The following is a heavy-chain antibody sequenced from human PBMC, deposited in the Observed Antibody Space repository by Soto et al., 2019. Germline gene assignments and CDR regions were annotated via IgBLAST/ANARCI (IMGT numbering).Heavy chain of an antibody. CDR2: ISYDGSNK. J-gene: IGHJ4*02. CDR1: GFTFSSYG. D-gene: IGHD5-12*01. Sequence: QVQLVESGGGVVQPGRSLRLSCAASGFTFSSYGMHWVRQAPGKGLEWVAVISYDGSNKYYADSVKGRFTISRDNSKNTLYLQMNSLRAEDTAVYYCAKADSGYDLGYWGQGTLVTVSS. CDR3: AKADSGYDLGY. V-gene: IGHV3-30*18.